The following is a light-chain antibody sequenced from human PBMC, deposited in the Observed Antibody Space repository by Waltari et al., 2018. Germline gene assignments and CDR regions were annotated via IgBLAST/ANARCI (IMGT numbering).Light chain of an antibody. V-gene: IGLV1-40*01. CDR3: QSYDRSLSGSV. CDR1: SSNLGAGYD. J-gene: IGLJ3*02. CDR2: SDT. Sequence: QSVLTQPPSVSGAPGQRVTISCTGSSSNLGAGYDVHWYQHFPGAGPKLFLYSDTHRPSGVPDRFSGSKSGTSASLAVTGLQADDEADYYCQSYDRSLSGSVFGGGTKLTVL.